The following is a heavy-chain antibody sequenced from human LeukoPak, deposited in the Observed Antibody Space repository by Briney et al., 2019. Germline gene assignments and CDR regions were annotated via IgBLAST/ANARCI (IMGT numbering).Heavy chain of an antibody. V-gene: IGHV3-23*01. Sequence: GGSLRLSCAASGFPFSRYAMSWVRQAPGKGLEWVSALSASGDTTYYADSVKGRFTISRDNPKNTLYLRMSSLRAEDTALYYCAKDDNGPHDNWGQGTLVTVSS. CDR1: GFPFSRYA. CDR3: AKDDNGPHDN. CDR2: LSASGDTT. J-gene: IGHJ4*02. D-gene: IGHD1-1*01.